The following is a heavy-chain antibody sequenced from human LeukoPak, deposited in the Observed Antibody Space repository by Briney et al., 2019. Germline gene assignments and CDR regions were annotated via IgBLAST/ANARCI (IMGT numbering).Heavy chain of an antibody. CDR1: GYTFTSYG. CDR2: INPNSGGT. V-gene: IGHV1-2*02. Sequence: ASVKVSCKASGYTFTSYGLSWVRQAPGQGLEWMGWINPNSGGTNYAQKFQGRVTMTRDTSISTAYMELSRLRSDDTAVYYCAREILVWGANLFDYWGQGTLVTVSS. CDR3: AREILVWGANLFDY. D-gene: IGHD3-16*01. J-gene: IGHJ4*02.